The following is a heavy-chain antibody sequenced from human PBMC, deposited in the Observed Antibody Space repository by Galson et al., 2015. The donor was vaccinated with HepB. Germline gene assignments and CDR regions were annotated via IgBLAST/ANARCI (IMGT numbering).Heavy chain of an antibody. J-gene: IGHJ5*02. CDR3: ARHVSDGPAGRLSGFDP. CDR1: GGPITGYY. CDR2: MYHTLNT. V-gene: IGHV4-59*08. D-gene: IGHD6-19*01. Sequence: SETLSLTCDVSGGPITGYYWTWIRQSPGKGLEYIAYMYHTLNTEYNPSLNSRVTISVDTSRNQFSLRLTSVTAADTAVYYCARHVSDGPAGRLSGFDPWGQGIHVTVSS.